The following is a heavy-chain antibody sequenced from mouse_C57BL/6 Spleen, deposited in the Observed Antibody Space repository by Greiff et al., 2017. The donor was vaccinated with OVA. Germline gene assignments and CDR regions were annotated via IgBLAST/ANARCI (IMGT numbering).Heavy chain of an antibody. V-gene: IGHV1-62-2*01. D-gene: IGHD1-1*01. Sequence: QVQLQQSGAELVKPGASVTLSCKASGYTFTEYTLNWVKQRSGQGLEWIGWFYPGSGSIKYNEKFKDKATLTADKSSSTVYMELSRLTSEDSAVYFCARHEGSYYYGSSYCYFDYWGQGTTLTVSS. CDR3: ARHEGSYYYGSSYCYFDY. CDR1: GYTFTEYT. J-gene: IGHJ2*01. CDR2: FYPGSGSI.